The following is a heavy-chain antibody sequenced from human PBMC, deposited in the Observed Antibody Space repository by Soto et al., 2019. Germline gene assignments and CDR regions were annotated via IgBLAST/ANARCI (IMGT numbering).Heavy chain of an antibody. CDR1: GFTYSAYY. CDR3: ATGPESYDGMDG. V-gene: IGHV3-11*06. Sequence: GGSLRRSCAASGFTYSAYYMSLILQPPGKGLEWVSYISSSISYTNYAYSVKGRLSRFRHNAKTPLYLQMNSLRAEDTAVYYCATGPESYDGMDGWGQRTRV. CDR2: ISSSISYT. J-gene: IGHJ6*02.